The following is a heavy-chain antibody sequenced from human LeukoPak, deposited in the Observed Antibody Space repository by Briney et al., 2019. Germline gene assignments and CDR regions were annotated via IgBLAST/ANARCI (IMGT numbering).Heavy chain of an antibody. D-gene: IGHD4-17*01. CDR1: GFTFSSYS. J-gene: IGHJ4*02. CDR2: ISSSSSYI. CDR3: ARFGDYGEY. Sequence: GGSLRLSCAASGFTFSSYSMNWVRQAPGKGLEWVSSISSSSSYIYYADSVKGRFTISRDNSKNTLHLQMSSLRADDSALYYCARFGDYGEYWGQGTLVIVSS. V-gene: IGHV3-21*04.